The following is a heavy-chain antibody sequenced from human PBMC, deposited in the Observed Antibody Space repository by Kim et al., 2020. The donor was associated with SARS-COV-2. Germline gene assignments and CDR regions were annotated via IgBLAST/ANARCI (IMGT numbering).Heavy chain of an antibody. Sequence: GGSLRLSCAASGFTFSSYGMHWVRQAPGKGLEWVAVIWYDGSNKYYADSVKGRFTISRDNSKNTLYLQMNSLRAEDTAVYYCARDLGPMWGLQNPPDEYYYGMDVWGQGTTVTVSS. CDR1: GFTFSSYG. D-gene: IGHD2-21*01. J-gene: IGHJ6*02. CDR2: IWYDGSNK. V-gene: IGHV3-33*01. CDR3: ARDLGPMWGLQNPPDEYYYGMDV.